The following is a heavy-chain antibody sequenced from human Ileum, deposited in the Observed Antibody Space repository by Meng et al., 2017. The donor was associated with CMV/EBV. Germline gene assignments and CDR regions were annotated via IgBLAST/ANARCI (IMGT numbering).Heavy chain of an antibody. CDR3: ARVRMSTLDY. V-gene: IGHV4-59*01. CDR2: IYYSGST. Sequence: SETLSLTCTVSGGSISSYYWSWIRQPPGKGLEWIGYIYYSGSTNYNPSLKSRVTISVDTSKNQFSLKLSSVTAADTAVYHCARVRMSTLDYWGQGTLVTVSS. J-gene: IGHJ4*02. CDR1: GGSISSYY.